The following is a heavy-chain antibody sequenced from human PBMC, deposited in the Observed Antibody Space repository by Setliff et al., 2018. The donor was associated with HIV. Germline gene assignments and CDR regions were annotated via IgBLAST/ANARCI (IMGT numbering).Heavy chain of an antibody. Sequence: ASVKVSCKASGYTFTSYYMHWVRQAPGQGLEWMGIINPSGGRTTYTKNFHGRLTMTRDTSRGTAHMELRSLRSDDTAVYFCARGYASGSGSYYYDYWGQGTLVTVSS. V-gene: IGHV1-46*01. CDR3: ARGYASGSGSYYYDY. J-gene: IGHJ4*02. CDR2: INPSGGRT. D-gene: IGHD2-15*01. CDR1: GYTFTSYY.